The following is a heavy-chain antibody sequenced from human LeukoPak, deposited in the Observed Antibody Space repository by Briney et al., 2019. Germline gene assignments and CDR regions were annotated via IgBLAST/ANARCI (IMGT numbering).Heavy chain of an antibody. CDR2: ISYDGSNK. CDR3: AKPAAADPYYFDY. D-gene: IGHD6-13*01. CDR1: GFIFSSYG. J-gene: IGHJ4*02. V-gene: IGHV3-30*18. Sequence: GRSLRLSCAACGFIFSSYGMHWVRQAPGKGLEWVAVISYDGSNKYYADSVKGRFTISRDNSKNTLYLQMNSLRAEDTAVYYCAKPAAADPYYFDYWGQGTLVTVSS.